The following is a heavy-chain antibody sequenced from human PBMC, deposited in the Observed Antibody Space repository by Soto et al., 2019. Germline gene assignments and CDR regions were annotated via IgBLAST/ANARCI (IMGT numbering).Heavy chain of an antibody. V-gene: IGHV1-69*13. D-gene: IGHD3-9*01. CDR1: GVTFSSYA. CDR3: AREQVPPINWFDP. CDR2: IIPIFGTA. J-gene: IGHJ5*02. Sequence: SVKVSCKAPGVTFSSYAISWVRQAPGQGLEWMGGIIPIFGTANYAQKFQGRVTITADESTSTAYMELSSLRSEDTAVYYCAREQVPPINWFDPWAQGTLVTVSS.